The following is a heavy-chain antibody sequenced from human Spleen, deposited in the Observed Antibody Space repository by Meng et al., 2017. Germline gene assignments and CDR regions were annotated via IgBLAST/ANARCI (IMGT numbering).Heavy chain of an antibody. CDR2: IKSKTDGGTT. Sequence: GESLKISCAASGFTFSNAWMSWVRQAPGKGLEWVGRIKSKTDGGTTDYAAPVKGRFTISRDDSKNTLYLQMNSLKTEDTAVYYCTTAPEVGATTRDYWGQGTLVTVSS. CDR3: TTAPEVGATTRDY. V-gene: IGHV3-15*01. CDR1: GFTFSNAW. D-gene: IGHD1-26*01. J-gene: IGHJ4*02.